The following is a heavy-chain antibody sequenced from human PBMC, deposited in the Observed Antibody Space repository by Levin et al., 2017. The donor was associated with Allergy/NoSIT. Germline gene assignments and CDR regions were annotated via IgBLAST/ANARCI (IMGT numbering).Heavy chain of an antibody. J-gene: IGHJ3*02. CDR2: INPNSGGT. Sequence: ASVKVSCKASGYIFTGCYMHWVRQAPGQGLEWRGWINPNSGGTNYAQNFQGRVTMTRDTSISTTYMELSRLRSDDTAVYYCARGGRRQWLVPTDAFDIWGQGTMVTVSS. CDR1: GYIFTGCY. CDR3: ARGGRRQWLVPTDAFDI. V-gene: IGHV1-2*02. D-gene: IGHD6-19*01.